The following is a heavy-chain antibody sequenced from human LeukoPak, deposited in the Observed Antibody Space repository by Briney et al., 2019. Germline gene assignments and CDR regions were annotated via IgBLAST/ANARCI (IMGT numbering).Heavy chain of an antibody. CDR2: INPNSGGT. J-gene: IGHJ5*02. Sequence: ASVRVSCKASGFTFTNYNMHWVRQAPGQGLEWMGWINPNSGGTNYAQKFQGRVTMTRDTSISTAYMELSRLRSDDTAVYYCARAGAQGPLLLWFGLWGQGTLVTVSS. D-gene: IGHD3-10*01. CDR1: GFTFTNYN. CDR3: ARAGAQGPLLLWFGL. V-gene: IGHV1-2*02.